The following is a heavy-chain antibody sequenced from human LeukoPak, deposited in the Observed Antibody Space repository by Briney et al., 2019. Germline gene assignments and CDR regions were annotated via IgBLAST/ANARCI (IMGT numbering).Heavy chain of an antibody. CDR2: IYGGGSI. CDR1: GFAVSNNY. J-gene: IGHJ1*01. V-gene: IGHV3-53*04. Sequence: GGSLRLSCAASGFAVSNNYMSWVRQAPGKGPEWVSIIYGGGSIYYADSVNGRFTISRHNSRNTLFLQMNSLRTEDTAVYYCARAYDSSGYWPEYFHHWGQGTLVTVSS. D-gene: IGHD3-22*01. CDR3: ARAYDSSGYWPEYFHH.